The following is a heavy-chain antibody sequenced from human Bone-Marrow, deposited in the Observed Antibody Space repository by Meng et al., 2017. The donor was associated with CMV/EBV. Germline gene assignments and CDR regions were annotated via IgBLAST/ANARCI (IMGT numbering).Heavy chain of an antibody. Sequence: GGSLRLSCVASGFIFSDYWMSWVRQAPGKGLEWVANIQQDGSTKNYVGSVKGRFTISRDNLRNSVYLQMNSLRDEDSAVYYCARAIGLGYWGQGTMVTVS. J-gene: IGHJ4*02. D-gene: IGHD6-19*01. CDR3: ARAIGLGY. CDR1: GFIFSDYW. CDR2: IQQDGSTK. V-gene: IGHV3-7*01.